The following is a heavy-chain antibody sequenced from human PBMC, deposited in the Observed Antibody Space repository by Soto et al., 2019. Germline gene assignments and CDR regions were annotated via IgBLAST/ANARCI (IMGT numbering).Heavy chain of an antibody. D-gene: IGHD1-1*01. Sequence: EAQLAESGGGLVQPGGSLRLSCAASGFTFSSYWMHWVRQAPGKGLVWLSRINSDGSSTSYADSVKGRFTISRDNAKNTLYLQMNSLRGEDTAVYYCARGERATTGYWGQGTLVTVSS. CDR1: GFTFSSYW. V-gene: IGHV3-74*01. CDR2: INSDGSST. J-gene: IGHJ4*02. CDR3: ARGERATTGY.